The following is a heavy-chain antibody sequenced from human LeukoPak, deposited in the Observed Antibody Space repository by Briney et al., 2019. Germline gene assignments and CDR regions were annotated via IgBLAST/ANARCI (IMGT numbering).Heavy chain of an antibody. J-gene: IGHJ4*02. D-gene: IGHD2-2*01. CDR1: GFTFSSYG. V-gene: IGHV3-33*01. Sequence: GGSLRLSCAASGFTFSSYGMHWVRQAPGKGLEWVAVIWYDGSNKYYADSVKGRFAISRDNSKNTLYLQMNSLRAEDTAVYCCARESGVVPAEMSPLDYWGQGTLVTVSS. CDR2: IWYDGSNK. CDR3: ARESGVVPAEMSPLDY.